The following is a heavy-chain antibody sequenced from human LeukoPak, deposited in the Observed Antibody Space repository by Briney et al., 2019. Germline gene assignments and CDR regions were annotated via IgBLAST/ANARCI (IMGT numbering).Heavy chain of an antibody. CDR1: GFSISSNSYY. D-gene: IGHD3-9*01. V-gene: IGHV4-39*07. Sequence: PSETLSLTCTVSGFSISSNSYYWGWIRQPPGKGLEWIGEINHSGSTNYNPALKRRTTISVDTSKSQFSLKLRSVTAADTAVYYCARVGYDILTGYDGAFDIWGQGTMVTVSS. CDR2: INHSGST. CDR3: ARVGYDILTGYDGAFDI. J-gene: IGHJ3*02.